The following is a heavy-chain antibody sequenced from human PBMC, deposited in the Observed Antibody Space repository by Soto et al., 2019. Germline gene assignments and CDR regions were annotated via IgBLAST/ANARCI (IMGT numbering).Heavy chain of an antibody. CDR2: NNAGNGNT. CDR3: ARARLDGNGYTWSWFDP. Sequence: QVQLVQSEAEVKEPGASVKVSCKASGYTFTDYALQWVRQAPGQSLEWMGWNNAGNGNTKYSQKFLGRVTFTRDTSASTAYMEMSSLTYEDTAVFYCARARLDGNGYTWSWFDPWGQGVLVTVSS. D-gene: IGHD5-12*01. CDR1: GYTFTDYA. V-gene: IGHV1-3*01. J-gene: IGHJ5*02.